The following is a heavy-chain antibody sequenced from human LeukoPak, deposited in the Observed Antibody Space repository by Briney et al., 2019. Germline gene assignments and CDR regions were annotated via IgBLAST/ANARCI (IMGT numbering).Heavy chain of an antibody. CDR3: ARSLRLGELSLSTMA. Sequence: GGSLRLSCSVSGFTFSTYVMHWVRQAPGKGLEYVSAISSNGDNTYYADSVKGRFTISRDNSKNTLYLQTSSLRADDTAVYYCARSLRLGELSLSTMAWGQGTLVTVSS. J-gene: IGHJ5*02. D-gene: IGHD3-16*02. CDR2: ISSNGDNT. CDR1: GFTFSTYV. V-gene: IGHV3-64D*06.